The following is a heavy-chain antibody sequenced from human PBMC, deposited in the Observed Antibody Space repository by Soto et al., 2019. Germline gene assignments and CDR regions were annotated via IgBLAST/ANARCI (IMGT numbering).Heavy chain of an antibody. V-gene: IGHV1-18*01. CDR3: ARVKYSPTYYYSYGMDV. CDR2: SSAYNGNT. D-gene: IGHD5-18*01. J-gene: IGHJ6*02. Sequence: QVQLVQSGAEVKKPGASVKVSCKASGYTFTSYGISWVRQAPGQGLEWMGWSSAYNGNTNYAQKLQGRATMTTDTTTSTAYMELRSLSSDDTAVYCGARVKYSPTYYYSYGMDVWGQGTTVTVSS. CDR1: GYTFTSYG.